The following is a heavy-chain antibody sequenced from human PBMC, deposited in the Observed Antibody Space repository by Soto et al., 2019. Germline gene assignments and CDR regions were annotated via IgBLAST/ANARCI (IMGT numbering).Heavy chain of an antibody. CDR3: AKEYCSSTSCEGGNWFDP. V-gene: IGHV3-23*01. Sequence: EVQLLESGGGLVQPGGSLRLSCAASGFTFSSYAMSWVRQAPGKGLEWVSAISGSGGSTYYADSVKGRFTISRDNSKNTLYLQMNSLRAEDTAVYYCAKEYCSSTSCEGGNWFDPWGQGTLVTVSS. D-gene: IGHD2-2*01. CDR2: ISGSGGST. CDR1: GFTFSSYA. J-gene: IGHJ5*02.